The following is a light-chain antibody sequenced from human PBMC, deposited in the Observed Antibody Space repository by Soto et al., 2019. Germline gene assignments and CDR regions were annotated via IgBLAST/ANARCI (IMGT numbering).Light chain of an antibody. CDR2: GNS. CDR1: SSNIGAGYD. CDR3: QSYDSSLSGSK. J-gene: IGLJ2*01. V-gene: IGLV1-40*01. Sequence: QSVLTQPPSVSGAPGQRVTISCTGSSSNIGAGYDVHWYQQLPGTPPKLLIYGNSNRPSGVPDRFSGSKSGTSASLAITGLQAEDEADYYCQSYDSSLSGSKFGGGTQLTVL.